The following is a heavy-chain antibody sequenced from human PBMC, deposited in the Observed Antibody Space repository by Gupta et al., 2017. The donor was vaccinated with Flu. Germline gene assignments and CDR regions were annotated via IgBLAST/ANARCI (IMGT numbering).Heavy chain of an antibody. J-gene: IGHJ4*02. CDR1: GYTFTGYY. V-gene: IGHV1-2*02. D-gene: IGHD2-15*01. Sequence: QVQLVQSGAEVKKPGASVKVSCKASGYTFTGYYMHWVRTAHGQGLEWMGWINPNSGGTNYAQKFQGRVTMTRDTSISTAYMELSRLRSDDTAVYYCASYQTRYCSGGSCYSDYWGQGTLVTVSS. CDR2: INPNSGGT. CDR3: ASYQTRYCSGGSCYSDY.